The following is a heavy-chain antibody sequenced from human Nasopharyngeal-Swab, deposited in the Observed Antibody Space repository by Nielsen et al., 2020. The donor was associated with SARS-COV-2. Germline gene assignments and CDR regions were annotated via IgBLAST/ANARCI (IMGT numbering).Heavy chain of an antibody. Sequence: GESLKISCAASGFTFSSYGMHWVRQAPGKGLEWVAVISYDGSNKYYADSVKGRFTISRDNSKNTLYLQMNSLIAEDTAVYYCAKDRANSRITIFGVVIYDAFDIWGQGTMVTVSS. J-gene: IGHJ3*02. V-gene: IGHV3-30*18. CDR2: ISYDGSNK. CDR1: GFTFSSYG. CDR3: AKDRANSRITIFGVVIYDAFDI. D-gene: IGHD3-3*01.